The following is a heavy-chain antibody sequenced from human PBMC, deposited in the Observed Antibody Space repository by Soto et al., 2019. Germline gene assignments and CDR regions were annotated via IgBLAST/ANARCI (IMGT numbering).Heavy chain of an antibody. CDR1: GFTFSSYG. V-gene: IGHV3-33*01. CDR2: IWYDGSNK. J-gene: IGHJ4*02. Sequence: PGGSLRLSCAASGFTFSSYGMHWVRQAPGKGLGWVAVIWYDGSNKYYADSVKGRFTISRDNSKNTLYLQMNSLRAEDTAVYYCAGIAAAGTAFGPDYWGQGTLVTVSS. CDR3: AGIAAAGTAFGPDY. D-gene: IGHD6-13*01.